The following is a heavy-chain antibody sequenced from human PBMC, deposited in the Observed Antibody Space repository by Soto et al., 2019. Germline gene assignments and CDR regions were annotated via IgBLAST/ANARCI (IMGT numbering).Heavy chain of an antibody. CDR3: AREHSSGWYGRGRLSDY. D-gene: IGHD6-19*01. Sequence: GGSLRLSCAASGFTFSSYSMNWVRQAPGKGLEWVSYISSSSSTIYYADSVKGRFTISRDNAKNSLYLQMNSLRAEDTAVYYCAREHSSGWYGRGRLSDYWGQGTLVTVSS. CDR1: GFTFSSYS. J-gene: IGHJ4*02. V-gene: IGHV3-48*01. CDR2: ISSSSSTI.